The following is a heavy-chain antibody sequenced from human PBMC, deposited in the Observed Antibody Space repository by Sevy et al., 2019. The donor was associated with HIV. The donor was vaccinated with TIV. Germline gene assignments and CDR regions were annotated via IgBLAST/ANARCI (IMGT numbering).Heavy chain of an antibody. V-gene: IGHV4-4*07. J-gene: IGHJ6*02. CDR3: ARGSPVVPAAMLYYYYYGMDV. CDR2: IYTSGST. Sequence: SETLSLTCTVSGGSISSYYWSWIRQPAGKGLEWIGRIYTSGSTNYNPSLKSRVTMSVDTSKNQFSLKVSSVTAADTAVYYCARGSPVVPAAMLYYYYYGMDVWGQGTTVTVSS. D-gene: IGHD2-2*01. CDR1: GGSISSYY.